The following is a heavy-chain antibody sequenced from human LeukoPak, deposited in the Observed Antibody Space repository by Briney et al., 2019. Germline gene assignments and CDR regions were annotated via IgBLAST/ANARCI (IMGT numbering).Heavy chain of an antibody. V-gene: IGHV4-39*07. CDR2: INHSGST. CDR1: GGSISSSTYY. J-gene: IGHJ6*02. CDR3: ASMYYDFWSGYSYYYYYYGMDV. D-gene: IGHD3-3*01. Sequence: SETLSLTCTVSGGSISSSTYYWAWIRQSPGKGLEWIGEINHSGSTNYNPSFKSRVTISVDTSKNQFSLKLSSVTAADTAVYYCASMYYDFWSGYSYYYYYYGMDVWGQGTTVTVSS.